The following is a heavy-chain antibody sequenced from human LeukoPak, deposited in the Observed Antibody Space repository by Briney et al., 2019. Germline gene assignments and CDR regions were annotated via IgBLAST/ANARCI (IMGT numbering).Heavy chain of an antibody. CDR3: ARTYTNNAGYYLY. CDR1: GLXVSSTF. CDR2: VFGGGGT. Sequence: GGSLRLSCAASGLXVSSTFMSWVRQTPGKGLEWVSSVFGGGGTRYADSVMGRFTISRDNSKSTLYLQMNSLRAEDTAVYYCARTYTNNAGYYLYWGQGTLVTVSS. D-gene: IGHD3-22*01. J-gene: IGHJ4*02. V-gene: IGHV3-53*01.